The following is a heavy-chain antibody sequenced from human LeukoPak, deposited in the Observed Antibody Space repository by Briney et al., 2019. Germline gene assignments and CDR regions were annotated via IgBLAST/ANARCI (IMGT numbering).Heavy chain of an antibody. CDR2: ISSSGSTI. V-gene: IGHV3-48*03. Sequence: GGSLRLSCAASGFTFSSYAMNWVRQAPGKGLEWVSYISSSGSTIYYADSVKGRFTISRDNAKNSLYLQMNSLRADDTAVYYCAKVIAAAGTFDYWGQGTLVTVSS. CDR3: AKVIAAAGTFDY. D-gene: IGHD6-13*01. CDR1: GFTFSSYA. J-gene: IGHJ4*02.